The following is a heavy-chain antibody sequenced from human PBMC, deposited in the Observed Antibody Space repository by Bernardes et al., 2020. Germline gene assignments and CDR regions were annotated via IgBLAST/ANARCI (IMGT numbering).Heavy chain of an antibody. Sequence: SETLSLTCTVSGGSISSSSYYWGWIRQPPGKGLEWIGSIYYSGSTYYNPSLKSRVTISVDTSKNQFSLKLSSVTAADTAVYYCASPGEDYDILTGEQRGYGMDVWGKGTTVTVSS. CDR1: GGSISSSSYY. D-gene: IGHD3-9*01. CDR2: IYYSGST. J-gene: IGHJ6*04. CDR3: ASPGEDYDILTGEQRGYGMDV. V-gene: IGHV4-39*01.